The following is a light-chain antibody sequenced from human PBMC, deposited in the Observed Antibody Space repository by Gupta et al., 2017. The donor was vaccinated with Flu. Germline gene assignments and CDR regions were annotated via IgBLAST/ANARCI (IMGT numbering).Light chain of an antibody. CDR2: NTS. Sequence: ETVTLTCASSTGAVASYNYPTWFQQNPGKAPRILIYNTSNRPSWTPARFSGSLLGSTAALTLSGVQAEDEADYYCLPYYGRQEVFGGGTKLTVL. J-gene: IGLJ3*02. CDR3: LPYYGRQEV. V-gene: IGLV7-43*01. CDR1: TGAVASYNY.